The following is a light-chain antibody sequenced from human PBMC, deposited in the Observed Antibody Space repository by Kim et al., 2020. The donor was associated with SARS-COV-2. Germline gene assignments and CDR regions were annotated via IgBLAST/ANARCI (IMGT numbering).Light chain of an antibody. CDR1: QSIGGF. V-gene: IGKV3-11*01. Sequence: CMSPGEGATLSCRASQSIGGFLALYQHRPGQTPRPLIYDTSKRATGIPARFSGSGSGTDFTLTISTLESEDFAIYYCQRSSWPIPFGQGTRLEIK. J-gene: IGKJ5*01. CDR2: DTS. CDR3: QRSSWPIP.